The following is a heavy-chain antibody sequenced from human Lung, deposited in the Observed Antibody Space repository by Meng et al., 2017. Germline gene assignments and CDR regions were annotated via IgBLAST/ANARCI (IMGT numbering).Heavy chain of an antibody. J-gene: IGHJ4*02. CDR1: GGSFSDYY. CDR2: INHSGST. V-gene: IGHV4-34*01. CDR3: ARGPTTMAHDFDY. Sequence: GHLQQGGAGLLKPSETLSLPCVVSGGSFSDYYWSWIRQPPGKGLEWIGEINHSGSTNYNPSLESRATISVDTSQNNLSLKLSSVTAADSAVYYCARGPTTMAHDFDYWGQGTLVTVSS. D-gene: IGHD4-11*01.